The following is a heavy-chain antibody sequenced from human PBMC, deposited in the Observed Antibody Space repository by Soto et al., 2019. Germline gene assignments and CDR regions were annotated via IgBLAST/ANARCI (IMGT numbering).Heavy chain of an antibody. CDR3: ARTLWFDAFDI. D-gene: IGHD3-10*01. CDR1: GYTFTSYD. Sequence: QVQLVQSGAEVKKPGASVKVSCKASGYTFTSYDINWVRQATGQGLEWMGWMNPNSGNTGYAQKCQGRVTITMNTSISTAYMELGSLRSEDTAGYYCARTLWFDAFDIWGQGTMVTVSS. V-gene: IGHV1-8*01. J-gene: IGHJ3*02. CDR2: MNPNSGNT.